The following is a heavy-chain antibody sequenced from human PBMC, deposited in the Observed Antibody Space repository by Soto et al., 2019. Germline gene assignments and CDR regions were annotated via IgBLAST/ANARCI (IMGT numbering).Heavy chain of an antibody. J-gene: IGHJ4*02. CDR1: GVSISSYY. Sequence: SETLSLTCTVSGVSISSYYWSWIRQPPGKGLEWIGYTYYSGGTNYNPSLKSRVTISVDTSKNQFSLKLSSVTAADTAVYYCAGERGDGYNLLDYWGQGTLVTVSS. CDR3: AGERGDGYNLLDY. V-gene: IGHV4-59*01. D-gene: IGHD5-12*01. CDR2: TYYSGGT.